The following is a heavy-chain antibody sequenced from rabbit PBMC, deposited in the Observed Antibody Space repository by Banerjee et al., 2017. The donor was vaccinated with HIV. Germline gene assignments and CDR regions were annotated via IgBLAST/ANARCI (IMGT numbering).Heavy chain of an antibody. V-gene: IGHV1S7*01. CDR2: ISSGGPT. CDR1: GFSLIGYS. Sequence: QLKESGGGLVQPGGSLKPSCKASGFSLIGYSMSWVRQAPGKGLEWIGWISSGGPTWFASWVNGRFTISRDNAQNSLYLQLNSLAAADTATYFCARDDSSYYTYFNLWGQGTLVTVS. CDR3: ARDDSSYYTYFNL. D-gene: IGHD8-1*01. J-gene: IGHJ4*01.